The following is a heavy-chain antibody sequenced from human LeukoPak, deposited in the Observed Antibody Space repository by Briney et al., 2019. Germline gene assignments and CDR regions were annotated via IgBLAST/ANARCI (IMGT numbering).Heavy chain of an antibody. CDR1: GFTVTSNY. CDR3: ARVALSGGDFDY. CDR2: IYSGATT. Sequence: GGSLKLSCAGSGFTVTSNYMSWVRPAPGKRLELVSVIYSGATTYYADSVKGRFTISRDTSKNTLYLQMISLRAEDTAVYYCARVALSGGDFDYWGQGTLVTVSS. D-gene: IGHD7-27*01. V-gene: IGHV3-66*01. J-gene: IGHJ4*02.